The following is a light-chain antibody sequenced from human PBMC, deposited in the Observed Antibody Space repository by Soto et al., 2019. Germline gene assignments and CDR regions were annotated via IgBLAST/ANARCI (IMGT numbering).Light chain of an antibody. J-gene: IGKJ1*01. V-gene: IGKV1-5*01. CDR2: DAS. CDR1: QTISSW. CDR3: QQYNSYPWT. Sequence: DIQMTQSPSTLSASVGDRVTITCRASQTISSWLAWYQQKPGKAPNLLIYDASSLESGVPSRFSGRGSGTQFTLTISSLQPDDFETYYCQQYNSYPWTFGQGTKVDIK.